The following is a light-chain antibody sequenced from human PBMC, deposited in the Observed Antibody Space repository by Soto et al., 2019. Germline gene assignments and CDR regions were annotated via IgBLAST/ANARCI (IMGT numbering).Light chain of an antibody. CDR1: QSISSY. CDR3: KQSYSTPPIT. J-gene: IGKJ4*01. CDR2: AAS. V-gene: IGKV1-39*01. Sequence: DIQMTQSPSSLSASVGDRVTITCRASQSISSYLNWYQQKPGKAPKLLIYAASSLQSGVPSRFSGSGSGTDFTLTISSLQPEDFATYYCKQSYSTPPITFGGGTKVDIK.